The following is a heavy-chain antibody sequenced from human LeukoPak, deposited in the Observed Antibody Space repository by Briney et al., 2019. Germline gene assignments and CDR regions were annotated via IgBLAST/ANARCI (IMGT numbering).Heavy chain of an antibody. Sequence: SETLSLTCTVSGDSISSGGYYWSWIRQHLGMGLEWIGYIYYSGSTYYNPSLKSRVTISVDTSNNQFSLKLTSVTAADTAVYYCARADSSGYSYFDYWGQGTLVTVSS. V-gene: IGHV4-31*03. CDR1: GDSISSGGYY. J-gene: IGHJ4*02. CDR2: IYYSGST. CDR3: ARADSSGYSYFDY. D-gene: IGHD3-22*01.